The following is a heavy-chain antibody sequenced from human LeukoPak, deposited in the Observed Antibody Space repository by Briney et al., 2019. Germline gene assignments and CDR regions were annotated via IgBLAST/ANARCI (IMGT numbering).Heavy chain of an antibody. Sequence: GGSLRLSCAASGFTFISYWMSWVRQAPGKGLEWVANIKQDGSEKYYVDSVKGRFTISRDNAKNSLYLQMNSLRAEDTAVYYCARADSSIAARLSRSSIFNYYYMDVWGKGTTVTVSS. CDR1: GFTFISYW. D-gene: IGHD6-6*01. CDR3: ARADSSIAARLSRSSIFNYYYMDV. V-gene: IGHV3-7*01. J-gene: IGHJ6*03. CDR2: IKQDGSEK.